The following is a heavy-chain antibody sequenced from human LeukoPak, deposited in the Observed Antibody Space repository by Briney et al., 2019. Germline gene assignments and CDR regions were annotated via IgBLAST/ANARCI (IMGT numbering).Heavy chain of an antibody. J-gene: IGHJ4*02. CDR1: GFTFSSYG. D-gene: IGHD6-6*01. V-gene: IGHV3-30*03. Sequence: GGSLRLSCAASGFTFSSYGMHWVRQAPGKGLEWVAVISYDGGNKYYADSVKGLFTISRDNSKNTLYLQMNSLRAEDTAVYYCARDIERISSSPGYYFDYWGQGTLDTVSS. CDR2: ISYDGGNK. CDR3: ARDIERISSSPGYYFDY.